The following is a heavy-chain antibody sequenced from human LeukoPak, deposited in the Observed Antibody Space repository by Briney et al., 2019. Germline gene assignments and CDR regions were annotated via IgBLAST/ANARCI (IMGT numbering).Heavy chain of an antibody. Sequence: HSGGSLRLSCAASGFTFSTYAMSWVRQAPGKGLEWVSSISGSGGSTFYADSVKGRFTISRDNSKNTLYLQMNSPRAEDTAVYYCAKRITVVARDAFDIWGQGTMVTVSS. CDR2: ISGSGGST. V-gene: IGHV3-23*01. CDR1: GFTFSTYA. J-gene: IGHJ3*02. D-gene: IGHD6-19*01. CDR3: AKRITVVARDAFDI.